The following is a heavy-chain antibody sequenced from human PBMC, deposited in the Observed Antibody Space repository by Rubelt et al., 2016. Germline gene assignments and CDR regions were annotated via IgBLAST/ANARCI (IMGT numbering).Heavy chain of an antibody. CDR2: IDHSDSYT. D-gene: IGHD3-10*01. CDR3: ARIPGSGSSEINWFDP. CDR1: GYSFTSYW. Sequence: EVQLVQSGAEVKKPGESLKISCKGSGYSFTSYWIGWVRQMPGKGLEWMGRIDHSDSYTNYSPAVHGHVNISADKSISTAYLQWSSLKASDTAMYYCARIPGSGSSEINWFDPWGQGTLVTVSS. J-gene: IGHJ5*02. V-gene: IGHV5-10-1*01.